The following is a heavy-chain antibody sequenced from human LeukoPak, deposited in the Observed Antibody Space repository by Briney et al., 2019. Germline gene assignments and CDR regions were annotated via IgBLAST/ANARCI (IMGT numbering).Heavy chain of an antibody. D-gene: IGHD5-12*01. J-gene: IGHJ4*02. Sequence: GGSLRLSCAASGFTSTNYAMNWVRQAPGKGLEWVSVLIGSSGSTDYADSVKGRFTISRDKSNNTLFLQMNSLRAEDTAIYFCAKGAYDYIEMGYFDSWGQGTLVTVSS. CDR3: AKGAYDYIEMGYFDS. V-gene: IGHV3-23*01. CDR1: GFTSTNYA. CDR2: LIGSSGST.